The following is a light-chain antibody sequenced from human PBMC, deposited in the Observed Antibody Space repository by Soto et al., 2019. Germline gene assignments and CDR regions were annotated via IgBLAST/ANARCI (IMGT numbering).Light chain of an antibody. CDR2: EVS. Sequence: QSVLTQPASVSGSPGQSITISCTGTSDDVGGYNYVSWYQQHPGKAPKLMIYEVSNRPSGVSNRFSGSKSGNTASLTISGLQAEDEADYYCSSYTSSSTVFGGGTKLTDL. V-gene: IGLV2-14*01. CDR3: SSYTSSSTV. CDR1: SDDVGGYNY. J-gene: IGLJ3*02.